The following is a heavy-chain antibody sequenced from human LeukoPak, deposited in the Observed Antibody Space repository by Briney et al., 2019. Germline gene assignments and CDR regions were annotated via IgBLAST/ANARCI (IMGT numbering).Heavy chain of an antibody. CDR1: GYTFTGYY. J-gene: IGHJ4*02. D-gene: IGHD1-26*01. V-gene: IGHV1-2*02. CDR3: ARAIVGATGIDY. CDR2: INPNSGGT. Sequence: ASVKVSCKASGYTFTGYYMHWVRQAPGQGLEWMGWINPNSGGTNYAQKFQGRVTMTRDTSISTAYMELSRLRSDDTAVYYCARAIVGATGIDYWGQGTLVTVSS.